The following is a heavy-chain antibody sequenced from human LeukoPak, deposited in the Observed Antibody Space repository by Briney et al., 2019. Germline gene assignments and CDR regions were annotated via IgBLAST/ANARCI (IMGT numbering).Heavy chain of an antibody. CDR3: AMTTVTTLKAPFDY. D-gene: IGHD4-17*01. V-gene: IGHV1-69*05. CDR1: GGTFSSYA. J-gene: IGHJ4*02. Sequence: SVKVSCKASGGTFSSYAISWVRQAPGQGLEWMGRIIPIFGTANYAQKFQGRATITTDESTSTAYMELSSLRSEDTAVYYCAMTTVTTLKAPFDYWGQGTLVTVSS. CDR2: IIPIFGTA.